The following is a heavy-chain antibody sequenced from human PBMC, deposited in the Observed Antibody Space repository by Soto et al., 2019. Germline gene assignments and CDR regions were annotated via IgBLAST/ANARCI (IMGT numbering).Heavy chain of an antibody. CDR1: S. CDR3: HTDSYIPIVTALFAF. Sequence: SRRSVRQEQEKGLEWMGGFDPEDGETIYAQKFQGRVTMTEDTSTDTAYMELSSLRSEDTAVYYCHTDSYIPIVTALFAFWGNGTLVTVSP. V-gene: IGHV1-24*01. D-gene: IGHD2-21*01. J-gene: IGHJ4*01. CDR2: FDPEDGET.